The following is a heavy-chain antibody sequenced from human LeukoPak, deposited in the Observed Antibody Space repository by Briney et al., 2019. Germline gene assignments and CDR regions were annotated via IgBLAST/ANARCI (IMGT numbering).Heavy chain of an antibody. V-gene: IGHV4-34*01. D-gene: IGHD5-18*01. J-gene: IGHJ4*02. Sequence: PSETLSLTCAVYGGSFSGYYWSWIRQPPGKGLEWIGEINHSGSTNYNPSLKSRVTISVDTSKNQFSLKLSSVTAADTAVYYCARRRRGYSYGPIDYWGQGTLVTVSS. CDR3: ARRRRGYSYGPIDY. CDR1: GGSFSGYY. CDR2: INHSGST.